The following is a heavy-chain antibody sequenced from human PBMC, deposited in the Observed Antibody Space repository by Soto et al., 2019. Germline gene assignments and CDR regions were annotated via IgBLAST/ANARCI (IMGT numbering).Heavy chain of an antibody. V-gene: IGHV3-23*01. J-gene: IGHJ4*02. Sequence: EVQLLESGGGLVQPGGSLRLSCAASGFTFSSYAMSWVRQAPGKGLEWVSAISGSGGSTYYADSVKGRFTISRDNSKNTLYLQMNSLRAEDTAAYYCAKDPPLIWFGEYNRYFDYWGQGTLVTVSS. CDR2: ISGSGGST. D-gene: IGHD3-10*01. CDR1: GFTFSSYA. CDR3: AKDPPLIWFGEYNRYFDY.